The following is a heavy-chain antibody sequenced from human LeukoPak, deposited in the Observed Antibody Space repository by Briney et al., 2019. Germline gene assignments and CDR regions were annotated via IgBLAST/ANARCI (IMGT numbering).Heavy chain of an antibody. Sequence: ASVKVSCKASGYTFTSYGISWVRQAPGQGLEWMGWISAYNGNTSYAQKFQGRVTMTRDTSTSTVYMELSSLRSEDTAVYYCARAWYYYDSSGPVYYFDYWGQGTLVTVSS. D-gene: IGHD3-22*01. CDR3: ARAWYYYDSSGPVYYFDY. V-gene: IGHV1-18*01. CDR2: ISAYNGNT. J-gene: IGHJ4*02. CDR1: GYTFTSYG.